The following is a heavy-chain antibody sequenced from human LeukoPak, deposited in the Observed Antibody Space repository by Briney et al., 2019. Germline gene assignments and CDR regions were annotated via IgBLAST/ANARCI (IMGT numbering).Heavy chain of an antibody. CDR2: VDYSGGT. Sequence: SETLSLTCTVSGDSISSGDYYWSWIRQPAGKGLEWIGSVDYSGGTYYHPSLKTRVTMSVDTSKNQFSLRLRSISAADTAMYYCARDSRYCSGGNCHLRFDYWGQGILVTVSS. J-gene: IGHJ4*02. CDR1: GDSISSGDYY. D-gene: IGHD2-15*01. V-gene: IGHV4-39*07. CDR3: ARDSRYCSGGNCHLRFDY.